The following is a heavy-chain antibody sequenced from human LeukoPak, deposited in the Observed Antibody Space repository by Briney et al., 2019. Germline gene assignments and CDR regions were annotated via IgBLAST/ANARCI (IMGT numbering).Heavy chain of an antibody. D-gene: IGHD3-3*01. J-gene: IGHJ6*02. CDR2: INPNSGGT. V-gene: IGHV1-2*04. CDR1: GYTFTSYY. CDR3: ARDRITIFGVVTQGEYCGMDV. Sequence: GASVKVSCKASGYTFTSYYMHWVRQAPGQGLEWMGWINPNSGGTNYAQKFQGWVTMTRDTSISTAYMELSRLRSDDTAVYYCARDRITIFGVVTQGEYCGMDVWGQGTTVTVSS.